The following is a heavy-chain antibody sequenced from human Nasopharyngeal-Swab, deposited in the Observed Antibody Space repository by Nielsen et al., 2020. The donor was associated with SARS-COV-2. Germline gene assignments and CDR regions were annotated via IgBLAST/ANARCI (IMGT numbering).Heavy chain of an antibody. V-gene: IGHV3-11*04. Sequence: WIRQPPGKGLEWVSYISSSGSTIYYADSVKGRFTISRDNAKNSLYLQMNSLRAEDTAVYYCARDQASEVYVLLGGYWFDPWGQGTLVTVSS. D-gene: IGHD3-10*01. CDR2: ISSSGSTI. J-gene: IGHJ5*02. CDR3: ARDQASEVYVLLGGYWFDP.